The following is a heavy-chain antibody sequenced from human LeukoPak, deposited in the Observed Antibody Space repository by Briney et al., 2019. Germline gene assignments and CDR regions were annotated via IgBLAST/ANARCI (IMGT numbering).Heavy chain of an antibody. CDR1: GYSISSGYY. Sequence: PSETLSLTCTVSGYSISSGYYWGWIRQPPGKGLEWIGEINHSGSTNYNPSLKSRVTISVDTSKNQFSLRLSSVTAADTAVYYCARHFPQKGGGITMVRGVRQPRGAFDIWGQGTMVTVSS. CDR3: ARHFPQKGGGITMVRGVRQPRGAFDI. J-gene: IGHJ3*02. D-gene: IGHD3-10*01. V-gene: IGHV4-38-2*02. CDR2: INHSGST.